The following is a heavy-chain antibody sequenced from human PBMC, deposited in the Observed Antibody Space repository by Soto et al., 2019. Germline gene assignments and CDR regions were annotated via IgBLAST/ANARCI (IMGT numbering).Heavy chain of an antibody. CDR1: RYTFNRYA. D-gene: IGHD3-22*01. Sequence: QVPLVQSGAEVKKPGASVKVSCTASRYTFNRYAIHWVRQAPGQRLEWMGWINAGNGNTEYSQKFQGRVTISRDTSASAVDMELSSLRSEDTAVYYCARGGYDAFDIWGQGTMVTISS. V-gene: IGHV1-3*01. J-gene: IGHJ3*02. CDR2: INAGNGNT. CDR3: ARGGYDAFDI.